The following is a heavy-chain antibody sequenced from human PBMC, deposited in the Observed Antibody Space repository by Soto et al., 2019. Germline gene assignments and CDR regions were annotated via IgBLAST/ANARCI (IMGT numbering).Heavy chain of an antibody. V-gene: IGHV1-8*01. CDR2: MNPNSGNT. Sequence: ASVKVSCKASGYTFTSYDINWVRQATGQGLEWMGWMNPNSGNTGYAQKFQGRVTMTRNTSISTAYMELSSLRSEDTAVYYCARGTRLVPAAITRADAFDIWGQGTMVTVS. CDR3: ARGTRLVPAAITRADAFDI. CDR1: GYTFTSYD. J-gene: IGHJ3*02. D-gene: IGHD2-2*02.